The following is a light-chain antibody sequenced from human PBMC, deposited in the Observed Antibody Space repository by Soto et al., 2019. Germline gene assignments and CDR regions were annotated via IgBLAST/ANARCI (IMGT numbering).Light chain of an antibody. CDR1: QSVSSN. V-gene: IGKV3-15*01. Sequence: EIVMTQSPATLSVSPGERATLSCRASQSVSSNLAWYQQKPGQAPRLLIYGASTRATGIPARFSGSGSGTEFTLTISSLQSEDFAVSYCQQYNNWLWTFGQRTKVDIK. J-gene: IGKJ1*01. CDR2: GAS. CDR3: QQYNNWLWT.